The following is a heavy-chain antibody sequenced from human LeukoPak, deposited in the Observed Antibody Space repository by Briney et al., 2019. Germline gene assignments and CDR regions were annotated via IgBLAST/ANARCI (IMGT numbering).Heavy chain of an antibody. Sequence: GGSLRLSCAASGFTFSAHTMNWVRQAPGKDLEWVASIRTSTSNNIFNADSVKGRFTISRDNAKNSLFLQMNSLRAEDTAVYYCAINPVGDAKYSWYFDLWGRGTMVTVSS. V-gene: IGHV3-21*01. CDR2: IRTSTSNN. J-gene: IGHJ2*01. CDR3: AINPVGDAKYSWYFDL. CDR1: GFTFSAHT. D-gene: IGHD5-12*01.